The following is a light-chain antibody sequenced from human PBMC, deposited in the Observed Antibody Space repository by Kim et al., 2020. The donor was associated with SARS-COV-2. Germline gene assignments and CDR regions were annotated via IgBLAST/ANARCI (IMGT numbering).Light chain of an antibody. CDR2: DAS. Sequence: SFSPGERATRACKTSQRISRCLVWYQQRPGQAPRLLNYDASSRATGIPARFSGSGSGTDFTLTISSLEPEDFAVYYCQQRYNWWTFGQGTKVDIK. CDR1: QRISRC. CDR3: QQRYNWWT. V-gene: IGKV3-11*01. J-gene: IGKJ1*01.